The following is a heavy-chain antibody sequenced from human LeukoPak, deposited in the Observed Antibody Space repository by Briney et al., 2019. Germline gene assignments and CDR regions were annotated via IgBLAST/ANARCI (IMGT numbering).Heavy chain of an antibody. J-gene: IGHJ4*02. D-gene: IGHD3-22*01. CDR2: IYSGGST. V-gene: IGHV3-53*01. CDR1: GFTVSSNY. Sequence: GGSLRLSCAASGFTVSSNYMSWVRQAPGKGLEWVSVIYSGGSTYYADSVKGRFTISRDNSKNTLYLQMNSLRAEDTAVYYCARVGSTYYYDSSGQDYWGQGTLVTVSS. CDR3: ARVGSTYYYDSSGQDY.